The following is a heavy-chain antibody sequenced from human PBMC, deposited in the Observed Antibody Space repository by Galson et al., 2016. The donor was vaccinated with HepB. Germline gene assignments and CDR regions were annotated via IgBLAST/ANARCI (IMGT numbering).Heavy chain of an antibody. J-gene: IGHJ4*02. CDR1: EFSEFTFSTSW. CDR3: ATMEQVAIDH. V-gene: IGHV3-7*01. D-gene: IGHD6-6*01. Sequence: SLRLSCAASEFSEFTFSTSWMTWVRQAPGKGLEWVANIKQDGSEKYYGASVKGRFTISRDNAKNSLYLQMNSLRVEDTAVYYCATMEQVAIDHWGQGTLVTVSS. CDR2: IKQDGSEK.